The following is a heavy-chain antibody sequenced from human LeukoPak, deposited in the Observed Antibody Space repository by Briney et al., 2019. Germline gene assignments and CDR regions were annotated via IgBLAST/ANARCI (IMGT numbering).Heavy chain of an antibody. D-gene: IGHD1-26*01. V-gene: IGHV3-23*01. CDR1: GFAFNKAW. CDR3: AKTGGRTYYYYGMDV. CDR2: ISGSGGST. Sequence: GGSLRLSCVASGFAFNKAWMSWVRQAPGKGLEWVSAISGSGGSTYYADSVKGRFTISRDNSKNTLYLQMNSLRAEDTAVYYCAKTGGRTYYYYGMDVWGQGTTVTVSS. J-gene: IGHJ6*02.